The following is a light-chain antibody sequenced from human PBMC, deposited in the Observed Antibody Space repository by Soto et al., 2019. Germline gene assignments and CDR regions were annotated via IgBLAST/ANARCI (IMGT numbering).Light chain of an antibody. J-gene: IGKJ4*01. CDR1: QSLNNN. V-gene: IGKV3-15*01. CDR2: SAS. Sequence: EIVMTQSPATLSVSPGERVTLSCRASQSLNNNLAWYQQKPGQAPRLLIYSASTRATGIPARFSGSGSGTEFTLTISSLQSEDFAVYYCQHHHNRLLTFGGGTKVEIK. CDR3: QHHHNRLLT.